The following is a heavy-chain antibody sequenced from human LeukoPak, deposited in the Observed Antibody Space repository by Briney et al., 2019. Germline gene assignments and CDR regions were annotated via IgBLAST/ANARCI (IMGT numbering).Heavy chain of an antibody. D-gene: IGHD1-1*01. V-gene: IGHV1-2*02. CDR3: ARLNGNYFDY. Sequence: ASVKVSCKASGYTFTGYHMHWVRQALGQGPEWMAWINPNSGATEYAQKFQGRVTMTRDTSTNTVYMALSRLRSDDTAVYYCARLNGNYFDYWGQGTLVTVSS. CDR2: INPNSGAT. CDR1: GYTFTGYH. J-gene: IGHJ4*02.